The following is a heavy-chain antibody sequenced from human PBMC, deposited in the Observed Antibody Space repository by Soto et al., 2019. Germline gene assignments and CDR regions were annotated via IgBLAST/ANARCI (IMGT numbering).Heavy chain of an antibody. CDR3: ARGRKD. CDR1: GYTFTSYA. CDR2: INAGNGNT. Sequence: QVQLVQSGAEVKKPGASVKVSYKASGYTFTSYAMHWVRQAPGQRLEWMGWINAGNGNTKYSQKFQGRVTITRDTSASTAYMELSSLRSEDTAVYYCARGRKDWGQGTLVTVSS. J-gene: IGHJ4*02. V-gene: IGHV1-3*01.